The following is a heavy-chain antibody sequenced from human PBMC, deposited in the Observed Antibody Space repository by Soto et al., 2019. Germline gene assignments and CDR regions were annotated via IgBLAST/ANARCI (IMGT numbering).Heavy chain of an antibody. CDR2: IYYSGST. D-gene: IGHD6-13*01. J-gene: IGHJ5*02. CDR3: ARGYSSLNWFDP. CDR1: GGSISSGGYY. V-gene: IGHV4-31*03. Sequence: PSETLSLTCTVSGGSISSGGYYWSWIRQHPGKGLEWIGYIYYSGSTYYNPSLKSRVTIPVDTSKNQFSLKLSSVTAADTAVYYCARGYSSLNWFDPWGQGNLVTVSS.